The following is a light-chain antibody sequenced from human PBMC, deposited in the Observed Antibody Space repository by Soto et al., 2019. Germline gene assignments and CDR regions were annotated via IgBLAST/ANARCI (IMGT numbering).Light chain of an antibody. Sequence: EIVLTQSPGTLSLSPGERATLSCRASQSGSSSYLAWYQQKPGQAPRLLIYGASSRATGIPDRFSGSGSGTDFTLTISRLEPEDFAVYYCQQYGRSPLLTFGPGTKVDIK. V-gene: IGKV3-20*01. CDR2: GAS. CDR1: QSGSSSY. J-gene: IGKJ3*01. CDR3: QQYGRSPLLT.